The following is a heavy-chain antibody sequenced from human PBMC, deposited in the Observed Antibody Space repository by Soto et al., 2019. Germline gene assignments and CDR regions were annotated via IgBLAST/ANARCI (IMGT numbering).Heavy chain of an antibody. Sequence: QVQLVQSGAEVKKPGASVKVSCKASGYTFASYAISWMRQAPGPGLEWMGWISAYNGNTNYAQKLQGRVTMTTDTSPSTAHMELRSRRSDDTAVYYCARDPPPPDYWGQGTLVTVSS. V-gene: IGHV1-18*01. J-gene: IGHJ4*02. CDR1: GYTFASYA. CDR3: ARDPPPPDY. CDR2: ISAYNGNT.